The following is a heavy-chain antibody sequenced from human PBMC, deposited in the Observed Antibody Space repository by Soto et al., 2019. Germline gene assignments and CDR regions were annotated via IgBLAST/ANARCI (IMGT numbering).Heavy chain of an antibody. CDR2: FDPEDGET. D-gene: IGHD3-22*01. Sequence: ASVKVSCKVSGYTLTELSMHWVRQAPGKGLEWMGGFDPEDGETIYAQKFQGRVTMTEDTSTDTAYMELSSLRSEDTAVYYCATPMVYYDSSGYYYPPRDYWGQGTLVTVSS. CDR3: ATPMVYYDSSGYYYPPRDY. V-gene: IGHV1-24*01. CDR1: GYTLTELS. J-gene: IGHJ4*02.